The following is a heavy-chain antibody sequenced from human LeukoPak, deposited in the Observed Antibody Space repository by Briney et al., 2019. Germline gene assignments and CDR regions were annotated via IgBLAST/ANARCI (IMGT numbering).Heavy chain of an antibody. CDR1: LLTFSRYG. D-gene: IGHD5-24*01. CDR3: AIDNPIEKVPGLGPGS. V-gene: IGHV3-30*02. CDR2: IRSDGSNK. Sequence: GVSLRLSCAASLLTFSRYGLHGVGQAPGKGLHGVDCIRSDGSNKYYADSVEGRFTISRDNSRNTLYLQMNSLRPEDTAVYYCAIDNPIEKVPGLGPGSWGQGTLVTVSS. J-gene: IGHJ5*02.